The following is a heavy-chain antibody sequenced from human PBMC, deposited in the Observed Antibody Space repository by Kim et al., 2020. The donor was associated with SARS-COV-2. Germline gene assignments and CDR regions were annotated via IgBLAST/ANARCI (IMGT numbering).Heavy chain of an antibody. Sequence: ASVKVSCKASGYTFTGYYMHWVRQAPGQGLEWMGWINPNSGGTNYAQKFQGRVTMTRDTSISTAYMELSRLRSDDTAVYYCARDSDIVATITSGYFDYWGQGTLVTVSS. CDR2: INPNSGGT. D-gene: IGHD5-12*01. J-gene: IGHJ4*02. CDR3: ARDSDIVATITSGYFDY. V-gene: IGHV1-2*02. CDR1: GYTFTGYY.